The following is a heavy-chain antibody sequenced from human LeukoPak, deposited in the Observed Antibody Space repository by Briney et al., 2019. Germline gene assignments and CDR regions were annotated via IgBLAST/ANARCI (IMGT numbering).Heavy chain of an antibody. CDR1: GYSFTTYY. CDR2: INPTGGST. Sequence: ASVKVSCKASGYSFTTYYMHWVRQAPGQGLEWMGIINPTGGSTNYAQKFEGRVTMTRDTSTSTVYMELSSLRSEDTAVYYCARERYCSGGNCFVTYYYGMDVWGQGTTVTVSS. J-gene: IGHJ6*02. V-gene: IGHV1-46*01. CDR3: ARERYCSGGNCFVTYYYGMDV. D-gene: IGHD2-15*01.